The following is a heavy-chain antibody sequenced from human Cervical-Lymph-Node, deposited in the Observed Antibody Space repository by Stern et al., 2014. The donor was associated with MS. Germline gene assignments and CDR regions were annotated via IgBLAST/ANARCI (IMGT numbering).Heavy chain of an antibody. CDR1: GSTFSTSW. V-gene: IGHV3-7*01. J-gene: IGHJ5*01. Sequence: EVQLVESGGGLVQPGGSQRLSCVASGSTFSTSWMSWVRQAPGKGLEWVAKLKRDGSETYYLDSVKGRFTISRDNAKSALYLEMNSLRAEDTAVYYCTRFLQSGWSDLFDSWGRGTLVTVSS. CDR3: TRFLQSGWSDLFDS. D-gene: IGHD6-19*01. CDR2: LKRDGSET.